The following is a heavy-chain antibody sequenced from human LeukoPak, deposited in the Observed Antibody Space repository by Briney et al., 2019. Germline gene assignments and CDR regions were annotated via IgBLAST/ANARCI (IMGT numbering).Heavy chain of an antibody. CDR3: ARDPLSDPPGDY. CDR1: GGTFTSYA. Sequence: SVKVSCKASGGTFTSYAISWVRQAPGQGLEWMGRIIPIFGTANYAQKFQGRVTITTDESTSTAYMELSSLRSEDTAVYYCARDPLSDPPGDYWGQGTLVTVSS. V-gene: IGHV1-69*05. CDR2: IIPIFGTA. J-gene: IGHJ4*02.